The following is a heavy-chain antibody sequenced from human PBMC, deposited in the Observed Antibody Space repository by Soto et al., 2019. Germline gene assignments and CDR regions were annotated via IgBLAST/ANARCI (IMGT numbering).Heavy chain of an antibody. CDR1: GGSISSYY. Sequence: SETLSLSCTVSGGSISSYYWSWIRQPPGKGLEWIGYIYYGGSTNYNPSLKSRVTISVDTSKNRFSLKLSSVTAADTAVYYCARERRGVSTSGGSCFDYWGQGTLVTVSS. V-gene: IGHV4-59*01. J-gene: IGHJ4*02. CDR2: IYYGGST. D-gene: IGHD2-15*01. CDR3: ARERRGVSTSGGSCFDY.